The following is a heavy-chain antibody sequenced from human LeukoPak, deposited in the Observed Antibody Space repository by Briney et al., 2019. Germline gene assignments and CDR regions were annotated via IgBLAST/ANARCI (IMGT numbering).Heavy chain of an antibody. V-gene: IGHV3-21*01. Sequence: GGSLRLSCAASGFTLSSYSMNWVRQAPGKGLEWVSSISSSSSYIYYADSVKGRFTISRDNAKNSLYLQMNSLRAEDTAVYYCARAGSSGYYYHFDYWGQGTLVTVSS. CDR2: ISSSSSYI. D-gene: IGHD3-22*01. J-gene: IGHJ4*02. CDR3: ARAGSSGYYYHFDY. CDR1: GFTLSSYS.